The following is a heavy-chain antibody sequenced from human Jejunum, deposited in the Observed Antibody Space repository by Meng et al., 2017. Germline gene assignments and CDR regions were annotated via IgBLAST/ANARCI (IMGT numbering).Heavy chain of an antibody. CDR1: GGSVSSAGYY. Sequence: QVQLQESGPGLVKPPQSLSLTCTDSGGSVSSAGYYWSWIRQLPGKGLEWIGYIYYSGTAYYNPSLKSRATISLDTSENQFSLKLSFVLAADTAVYYCARDRPTPDFLAVAGTFDYWGQGILVTVSS. V-gene: IGHV4-31*03. D-gene: IGHD6-19*01. CDR3: ARDRPTPDFLAVAGTFDY. J-gene: IGHJ4*02. CDR2: IYYSGTA.